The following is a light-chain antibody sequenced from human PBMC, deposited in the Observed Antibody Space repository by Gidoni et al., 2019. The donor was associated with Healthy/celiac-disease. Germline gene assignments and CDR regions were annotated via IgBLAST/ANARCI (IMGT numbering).Light chain of an antibody. CDR3: QQYYSTPMYT. Sequence: DIQMTQSPSSLPASVGDRVTITCRASQGISNSLAWYQQKPGKAPKLLLYAASRLESGVPSRFSGSGAGTDYTLTISSLQPEDFATYYCQQYYSTPMYTFGQGTKLEIK. CDR2: AAS. V-gene: IGKV1-NL1*01. CDR1: QGISNS. J-gene: IGKJ2*01.